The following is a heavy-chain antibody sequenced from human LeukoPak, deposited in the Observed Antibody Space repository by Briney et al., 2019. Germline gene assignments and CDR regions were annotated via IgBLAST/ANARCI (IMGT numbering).Heavy chain of an antibody. CDR2: IYHSGST. Sequence: SETLSLTCAVSGGSISSSNWWSWVRQPPGKGLEWIGEIYHSGSTNYNPSLKSRVTISVDKSKNQFSLKLSSVTAADTAVYYCARHLEGRIQLWLSDAFDIWGQGTMVTVSS. CDR3: ARHLEGRIQLWLSDAFDI. CDR1: GGSISSSNW. J-gene: IGHJ3*02. D-gene: IGHD5-18*01. V-gene: IGHV4-4*02.